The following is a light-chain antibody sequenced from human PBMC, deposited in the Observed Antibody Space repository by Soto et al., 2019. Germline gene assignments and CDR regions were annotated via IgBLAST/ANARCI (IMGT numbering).Light chain of an antibody. CDR2: EDT. J-gene: IGLJ3*02. CDR1: SGDIGGYNY. V-gene: IGLV2-23*01. CDR3: CSYASSATWV. Sequence: QSVLTQPASVSGSPGQSITISCTGTSGDIGGYNYVSWYQQHPGKAPKLIIYEDTKRPSGVSTRFSGSKSGNTASLTISGLQAEDEADYYCCSYASSATWVFGGGTQLTVL.